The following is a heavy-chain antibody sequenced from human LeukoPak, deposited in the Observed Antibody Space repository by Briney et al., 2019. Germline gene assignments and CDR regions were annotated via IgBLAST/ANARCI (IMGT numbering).Heavy chain of an antibody. D-gene: IGHD1-14*01. CDR2: IHYNGGT. V-gene: IGHV4-59*08. J-gene: IGHJ4*02. CDR1: GGSTSRYY. Sequence: SETLSLTCTVSGGSTSRYYWTWIRQPPGKGLELIGYIHYNGGTNYNPSLKSRVTLSVDTSKNQISLKLSSVTAADTAVYFCARGTAAASGSFDYWGQGTRVTVSS. CDR3: ARGTAAASGSFDY.